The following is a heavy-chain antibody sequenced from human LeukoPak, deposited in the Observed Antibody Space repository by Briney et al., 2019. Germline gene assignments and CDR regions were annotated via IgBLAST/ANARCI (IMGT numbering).Heavy chain of an antibody. CDR3: ARRKIVDDY. V-gene: IGHV3-30*02. Sequence: GGSLRLSCAASGFTFSSYGMHWVRQAPGKGLEWVAFIRYDGSNKYYADSVKGRFTISRDNSKNTLYLHVNSLRPDDTAVYYCARRKIVDDYWGQGTLVTVSS. CDR2: IRYDGSNK. CDR1: GFTFSSYG. D-gene: IGHD3-22*01. J-gene: IGHJ4*02.